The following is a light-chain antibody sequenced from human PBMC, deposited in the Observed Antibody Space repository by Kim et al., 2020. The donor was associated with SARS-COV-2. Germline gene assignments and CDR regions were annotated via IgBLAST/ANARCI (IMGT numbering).Light chain of an antibody. CDR3: QLYGSSPLT. J-gene: IGKJ1*01. Sequence: APAATSTLSCRAIQSVRTSYLASYPQNPFLAPRLLIYGASSPPPGIPDIFSGSRSGTDFTLTIIRLEPEYFAVYYCQLYGSSPLTFGQGTKVDIK. CDR2: GAS. V-gene: IGKV3-20*01. CDR1: QSVRTSY.